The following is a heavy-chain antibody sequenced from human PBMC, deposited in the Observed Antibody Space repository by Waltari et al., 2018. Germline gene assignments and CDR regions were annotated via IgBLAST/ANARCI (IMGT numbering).Heavy chain of an antibody. CDR3: ARFRITIFGVVIIAYYGMDV. J-gene: IGHJ6*02. CDR1: GYTFPSYD. D-gene: IGHD3-3*01. Sequence: QVQLVQSGAEVKKPGASVKVSCKASGYTFPSYDITWVRQATGQGLEWMGWMNPNSGNTGYAQKFQGRVTMTRNTSISTAYMELSSLRSEDTAVYYCARFRITIFGVVIIAYYGMDVWGQGTTVTVSS. CDR2: MNPNSGNT. V-gene: IGHV1-8*01.